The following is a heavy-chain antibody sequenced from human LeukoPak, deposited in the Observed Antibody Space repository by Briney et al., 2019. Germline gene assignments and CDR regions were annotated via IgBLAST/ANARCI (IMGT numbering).Heavy chain of an antibody. Sequence: GESLKISCKGSGYSFTSYWIGWVRQMPGKGLEWMGIIYPGDSDTRYSPSFQGQVTISADKSISTAYLQWSSLKASDTAMYYCARLLNLGHDYYYYYGMDVWGQGTTVTVSS. CDR3: ARLLNLGHDYYYYYGMDV. CDR1: GYSFTSYW. D-gene: IGHD1-14*01. J-gene: IGHJ6*02. V-gene: IGHV5-51*01. CDR2: IYPGDSDT.